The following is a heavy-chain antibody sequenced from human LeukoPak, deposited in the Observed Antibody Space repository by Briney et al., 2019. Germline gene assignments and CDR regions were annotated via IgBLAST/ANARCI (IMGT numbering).Heavy chain of an antibody. CDR3: ARVHYDISTLNNWFDP. J-gene: IGHJ5*02. CDR2: ISNSGSTI. CDR1: GFTFSSYE. Sequence: GGSLRLSCAASGFTFSSYEMNWVRQAPGKGLEWVSYISNSGSTIYYTDSVKGRFTISRDNAKNSLYLQLNSLRAEDTAVYYCARVHYDISTLNNWFDPWGQGTLVTVSS. V-gene: IGHV3-48*03. D-gene: IGHD3-9*01.